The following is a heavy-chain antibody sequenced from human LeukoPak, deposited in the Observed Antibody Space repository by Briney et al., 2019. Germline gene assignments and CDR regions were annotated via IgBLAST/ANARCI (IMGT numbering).Heavy chain of an antibody. CDR2: INHSGST. CDR1: GESFSGYY. V-gene: IGHV4-34*01. Sequence: PSETLSLTCAVYGESFSGYYWSWIRQPPGKGLEWIGEINHSGSTNYNPSLKSRVTISVDTSKNQFSLRLMSVTAADTAVYYCARLSAGQQQLIDSWGQGTLVTVSS. J-gene: IGHJ4*02. CDR3: ARLSAGQQQLIDS. D-gene: IGHD6-13*01.